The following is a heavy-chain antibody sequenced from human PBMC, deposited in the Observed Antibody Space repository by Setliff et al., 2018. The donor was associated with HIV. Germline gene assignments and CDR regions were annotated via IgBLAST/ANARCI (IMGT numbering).Heavy chain of an antibody. CDR3: ARARRAGSGPKYFQH. J-gene: IGHJ1*01. Sequence: KSSETLSLTCAVYGGSFNGYYWSWIRQPPGKGLEWIGEINHSGSTNYNPSPKSRVTMSVDKSKNQFSLRLSSVTAADTAVYYCARARRAGSGPKYFQHWGQGTLVTVSS. CDR2: INHSGST. V-gene: IGHV4-34*01. D-gene: IGHD2-15*01. CDR1: GGSFNGYY.